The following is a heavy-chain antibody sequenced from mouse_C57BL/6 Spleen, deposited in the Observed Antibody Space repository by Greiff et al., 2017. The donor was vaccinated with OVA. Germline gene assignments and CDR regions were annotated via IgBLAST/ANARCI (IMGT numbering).Heavy chain of an antibody. Sequence: EVQGVESGGGLVQPGGSLSLSCAASGFTFTDYYMSWVRQPPGKALEWLGFIRNKANGYTTEYSASVKGRFTISRDNPQSILYLQMNALRAEDSATYFGARYRATTDWYFDVWGTGTTVTVSS. CDR3: ARYRATTDWYFDV. J-gene: IGHJ1*03. D-gene: IGHD1-1*01. CDR2: IRNKANGYTT. CDR1: GFTFTDYY. V-gene: IGHV7-3*01.